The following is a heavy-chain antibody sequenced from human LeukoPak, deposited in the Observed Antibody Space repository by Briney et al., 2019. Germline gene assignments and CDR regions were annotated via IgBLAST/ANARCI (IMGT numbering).Heavy chain of an antibody. CDR3: ARADGYNPIYYYYGMDV. V-gene: IGHV3-11*01. CDR2: ISSSGGNI. CDR1: GFSFSDYY. Sequence: GGSLRLSCAASGFSFSDYYMSWIRQAPGKGLEWVSYISSSGGNIYYADSVKGRFTISRDDAKNSLYLQMNSLRAEDTAVYYCARADGYNPIYYYYGMDVWGQGTTVTVSS. D-gene: IGHD5-24*01. J-gene: IGHJ6*02.